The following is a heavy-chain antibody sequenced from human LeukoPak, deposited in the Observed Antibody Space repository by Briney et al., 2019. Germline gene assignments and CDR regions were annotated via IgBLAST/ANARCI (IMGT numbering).Heavy chain of an antibody. D-gene: IGHD2-8*01. J-gene: IGHJ4*01. CDR3: STDPRLLMY. CDR2: ISGSGSDI. V-gene: IGHV3-11*01. Sequence: PGGSLRLSCAVSGFTVSDSYMTWIRQTPGKGLEWLAYISGSGSDIYYADSVKGRFTISRDNAKNSLYLQMNSLRPEDTALYYCSTDPRLLMYWGHGTLVTVSS. CDR1: GFTVSDSY.